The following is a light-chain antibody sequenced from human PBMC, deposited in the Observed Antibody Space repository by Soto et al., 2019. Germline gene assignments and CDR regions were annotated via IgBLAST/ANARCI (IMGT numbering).Light chain of an antibody. J-gene: IGLJ2*01. V-gene: IGLV1-51*01. CDR3: GTWDSSLSALG. Sequence: QSVLTQPPSVSAAPGQTVTISCSGSSSNIGNNYVSWYQQLPGTAPKLLIYDNNKRPSGIPDRFSGSKSGTSATLGITGLQTGDEADYYCGTWDSSLSALGFGGGTKLTVL. CDR2: DNN. CDR1: SSNIGNNY.